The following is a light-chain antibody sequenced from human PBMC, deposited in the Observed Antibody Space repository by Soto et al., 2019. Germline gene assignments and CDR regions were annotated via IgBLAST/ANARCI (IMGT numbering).Light chain of an antibody. V-gene: IGKV3-20*01. Sequence: TLSLSHLQRHTQSCRAAQRGISSYLAWYQQKPGKAPRLLIYDASSMDTGIPDRFSGSGSGTDFTLTISRLEPEDFAVYYCQQYGSSTGTFGEGTKVDIK. CDR2: DAS. CDR1: QRGISSY. J-gene: IGKJ4*02. CDR3: QQYGSSTGT.